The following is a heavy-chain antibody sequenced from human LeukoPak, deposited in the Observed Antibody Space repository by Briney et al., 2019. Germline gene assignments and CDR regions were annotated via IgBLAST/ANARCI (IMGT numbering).Heavy chain of an antibody. D-gene: IGHD2-2*01. J-gene: IGHJ4*02. V-gene: IGHV4-59*11. Sequence: SETLSLTCTVSGGSISSHYWSWIRQPPGKGLERIGYIYYSGSTNYNPSLKSRVTISVDTSKNQFSLKLTSVTAADTAVYYCARAVPAASYYFDYWGQGTLVTVSS. CDR3: ARAVPAASYYFDY. CDR1: GGSISSHY. CDR2: IYYSGST.